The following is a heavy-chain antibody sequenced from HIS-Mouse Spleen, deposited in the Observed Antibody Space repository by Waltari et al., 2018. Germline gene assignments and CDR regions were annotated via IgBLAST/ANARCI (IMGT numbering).Heavy chain of an antibody. Sequence: QVQLVQSGAEVKKPGSSVKVSCKASGVTFRSYATSWVVQAPGQGLEWMGRIIPILGIANYAQKFQGRVTITADKSTSTAYMELSSLRSEDTAVYYCAVDTAMVNDAFDIWGQGTMVTVSS. CDR3: AVDTAMVNDAFDI. CDR1: GVTFRSYA. V-gene: IGHV1-69*04. J-gene: IGHJ3*02. D-gene: IGHD5-18*01. CDR2: IIPILGIA.